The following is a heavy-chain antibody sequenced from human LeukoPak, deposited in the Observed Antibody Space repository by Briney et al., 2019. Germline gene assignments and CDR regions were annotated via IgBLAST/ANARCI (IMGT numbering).Heavy chain of an antibody. V-gene: IGHV4-38-2*01. J-gene: IGHJ6*03. CDR3: ARKYYDFWSGYYKYYYYYMDV. CDR1: GYSISSGYY. CDR2: IYHSGST. Sequence: ESGPGLVKPSETLSLACAVSGYSISSGYYWGWIRQPPGKGLEWIGSIYHSGSTHYNPSLKSRVTISVDTSKNQFSLKLSSVTAADTAVYYCARKYYDFWSGYYKYYYYYMDVWGKGTTVTVSS. D-gene: IGHD3-3*01.